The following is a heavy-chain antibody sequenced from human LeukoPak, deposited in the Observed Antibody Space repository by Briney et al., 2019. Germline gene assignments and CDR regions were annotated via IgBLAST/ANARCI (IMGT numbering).Heavy chain of an antibody. Sequence: GASVKVSCKASGGTFSSYAISWVRQAPGQGLEWMGGIIPIFGTANYAQKFQGRVTITTDESTSTAYTELSSLRSEDTAVYYCARIAARDYYYYYYMDVWGKGTTVTVSS. CDR2: IIPIFGTA. CDR3: ARIAARDYYYYYYMDV. V-gene: IGHV1-69*05. CDR1: GGTFSSYA. D-gene: IGHD6-6*01. J-gene: IGHJ6*03.